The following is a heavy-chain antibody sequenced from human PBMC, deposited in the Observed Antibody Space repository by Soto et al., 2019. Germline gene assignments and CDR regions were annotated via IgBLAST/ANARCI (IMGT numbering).Heavy chain of an antibody. J-gene: IGHJ4*02. D-gene: IGHD6-13*01. CDR1: GGSIISGGYY. CDR3: ARVSADSYYFDY. V-gene: IGHV4-31*03. Sequence: SETLSLTCTVSGGSIISGGYYFICIRQHPGKGLELIGYIYYSGSTYYNPSLKSRVTISVDTSKNQFSLKLSSVTAADTAVYYCARVSADSYYFDYWGQGTLVTVSS. CDR2: IYYSGST.